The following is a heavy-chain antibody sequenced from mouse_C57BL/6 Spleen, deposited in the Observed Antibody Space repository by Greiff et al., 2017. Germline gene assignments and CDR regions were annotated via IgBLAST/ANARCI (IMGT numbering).Heavy chain of an antibody. CDR2: IYPRSGNT. D-gene: IGHD4-1*01. Sequence: VQLQQSGAELARPGASVKLSCKASGYTFTSYGISWVKQRTGQGLEWIGEIYPRSGNTYYNEKFKGKATLTVDKSSSTAYMGLRSLTSEDSAVYVCARLELLTGPSVDDWGQGTTLTVSS. J-gene: IGHJ2*01. CDR3: ARLELLTGPSVDD. V-gene: IGHV1-81*01. CDR1: GYTFTSYG.